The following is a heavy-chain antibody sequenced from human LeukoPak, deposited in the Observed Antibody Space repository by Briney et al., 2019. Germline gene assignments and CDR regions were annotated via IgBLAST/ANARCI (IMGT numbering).Heavy chain of an antibody. V-gene: IGHV1-69*13. CDR3: AGAYSGSSGAFDY. CDR1: GGTFSSYA. J-gene: IGHJ4*02. CDR2: IIPIFGTA. Sequence: GASVKVSCKASGGTFSSYAISWVRQAPGQGLEWMGGIIPIFGTANYAQKFQGRVTITADESTSTAYMELSSLRSEDTAVYYCAGAYSGSSGAFDYWGQGTLVTVSS. D-gene: IGHD1-26*01.